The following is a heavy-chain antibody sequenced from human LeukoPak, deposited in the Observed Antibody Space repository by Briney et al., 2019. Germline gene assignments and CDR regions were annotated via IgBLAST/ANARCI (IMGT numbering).Heavy chain of an antibody. Sequence: PSETLSLTCTVSGGSISSSSNYWGWIRQPPGKGLEWIGSIYYSGSTYYNPSLKSRVTISVDTSKNQFSLKLSSVTAADTAVYYCARPATAMTVTTAFDYWGQGTLVTVSS. J-gene: IGHJ4*02. CDR3: ARPATAMTVTTAFDY. D-gene: IGHD4-17*01. CDR2: IYYSGST. CDR1: GGSISSSSNY. V-gene: IGHV4-39*01.